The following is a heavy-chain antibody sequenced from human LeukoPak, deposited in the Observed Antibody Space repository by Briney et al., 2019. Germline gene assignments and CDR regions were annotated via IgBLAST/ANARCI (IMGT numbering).Heavy chain of an antibody. Sequence: GGSLRLSCAASGFTFSSYEMNWVRQAPGKGLEWVSSISSSSSYIYYADSVKGRFTISRDNAKNSLYLQMNSLRAEDTAVYYCAIHMVRGVIGYYYGMYVWGQGTTVTVSS. J-gene: IGHJ6*02. CDR2: ISSSSSYI. V-gene: IGHV3-21*01. CDR1: GFTFSSYE. CDR3: AIHMVRGVIGYYYGMYV. D-gene: IGHD3-10*01.